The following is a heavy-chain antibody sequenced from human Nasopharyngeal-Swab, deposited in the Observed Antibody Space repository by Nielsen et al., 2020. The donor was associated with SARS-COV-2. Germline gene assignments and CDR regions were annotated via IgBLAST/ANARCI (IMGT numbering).Heavy chain of an antibody. CDR2: ISYDGSNK. D-gene: IGHD3-22*01. V-gene: IGHV3-30-3*01. CDR1: GFTFSRYT. CDR3: ASTPLDSSGYYYAFHY. Sequence: GESLKISCAASGFTFSRYTMRWVRQAPGKGLEWVAVISYDGSNKYYADSVKGRFTISRDISKNTLYPQMNSLRAEDTAVFYCASTPLDSSGYYYAFHYWGRGTLVTVSS. J-gene: IGHJ4*02.